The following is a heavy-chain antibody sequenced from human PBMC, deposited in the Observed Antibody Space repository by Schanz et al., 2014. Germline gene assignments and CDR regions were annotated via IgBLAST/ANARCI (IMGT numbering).Heavy chain of an antibody. D-gene: IGHD2-8*02. CDR2: ISPYTGNT. CDR3: ATMWGYCTATACQILEVLDV. V-gene: IGHV1-18*01. Sequence: QVQVEQSGDEVKKPGASVKVSCKTSGYTFSDYGITWVRQAPGQGLEWVGWISPYTGNTHYFDKMEGRVTMTTDTSTSTAYMELRSLRSDDTAMYYCATMWGYCTATACQILEVLDVGGQGTMVTVSS. J-gene: IGHJ3*01. CDR1: GYTFSDYG.